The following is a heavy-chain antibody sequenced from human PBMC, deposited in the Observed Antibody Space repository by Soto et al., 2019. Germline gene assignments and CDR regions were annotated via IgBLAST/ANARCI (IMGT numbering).Heavy chain of an antibody. D-gene: IGHD6-6*01. CDR3: ARTPLEQLGFDY. V-gene: IGHV4-39*01. CDR1: GGSISSSSYY. CDR2: IYYSGST. J-gene: IGHJ4*02. Sequence: PSETLSLTCTVSGGSISSSSYYWGWIRQPPGKGLEWIGSIYYSGSTYYNPSLKSRVTISVDTSKNQFSLKLSSVTAADTAVYYCARTPLEQLGFDYWGQGTLVTVSS.